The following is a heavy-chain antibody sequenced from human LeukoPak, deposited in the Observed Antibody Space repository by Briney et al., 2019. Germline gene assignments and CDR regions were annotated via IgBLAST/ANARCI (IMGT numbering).Heavy chain of an antibody. CDR3: AKEGRSLQTY. CDR2: IKEDGTET. D-gene: IGHD5-24*01. CDR1: RFMFSSNW. J-gene: IGHJ4*02. V-gene: IGHV3-7*03. Sequence: GGSLRLSCAASRFMFSSNWMSWVRLAPGKGLEWVANIKEDGTETYYVDSVKGRFTISRDNAKNPLYLQMNSLRVEDTAVYYCAKEGRSLQTYWGQGTLVTVSS.